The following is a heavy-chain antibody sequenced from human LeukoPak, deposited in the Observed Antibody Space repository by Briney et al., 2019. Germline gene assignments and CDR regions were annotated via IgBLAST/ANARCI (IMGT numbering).Heavy chain of an antibody. V-gene: IGHV1-18*01. D-gene: IGHD3-22*01. CDR1: GYTFTGYA. CDR2: VSAYNGVT. J-gene: IGHJ4*02. Sequence: GASVKVSCKASGYTFTGYAISWVRQAPGQGLEWMGWVSAYNGVTNYAQNFQDRVTMTTDTPTTTAYMELRSLRSDDTAVYYCARVDLYYDSSGYSQAANDYWGQGTLVTVSS. CDR3: ARVDLYYDSSGYSQAANDY.